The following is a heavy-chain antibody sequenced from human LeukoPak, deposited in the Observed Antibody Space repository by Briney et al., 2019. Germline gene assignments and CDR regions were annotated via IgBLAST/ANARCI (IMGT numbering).Heavy chain of an antibody. CDR2: IYPGDSGP. D-gene: IGHD1-26*01. Sequence: GESLKISCKVSGYSFTSYCIGWVRQMPGKGLEWTGIIYPGDSGPTYSPSFQGQVTISVDKSINTAYLQWTSLQASATAMYYCGMSGDRVPLQDDVFDVWGQGTMVTVST. CDR3: GMSGDRVPLQDDVFDV. CDR1: GYSFTSYC. V-gene: IGHV5-51*01. J-gene: IGHJ3*01.